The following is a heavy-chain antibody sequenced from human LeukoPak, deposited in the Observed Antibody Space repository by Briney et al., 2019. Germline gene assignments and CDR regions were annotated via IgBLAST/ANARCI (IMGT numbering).Heavy chain of an antibody. Sequence: SETLSLTCTVSGGSISSYYWTWIRQPPGKGLEWIGYIYYSGSTNYNPSLQSRVTISVDTSKNQFSLKLSSVAAADTAVYYCARVGYCSGGSCYFTWDYWGQGTLVTVSS. CDR1: GGSISSYY. CDR2: IYYSGST. V-gene: IGHV4-59*01. CDR3: ARVGYCSGGSCYFTWDY. J-gene: IGHJ4*02. D-gene: IGHD2-15*01.